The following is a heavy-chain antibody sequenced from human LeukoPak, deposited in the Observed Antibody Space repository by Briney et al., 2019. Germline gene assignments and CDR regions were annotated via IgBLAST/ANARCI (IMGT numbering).Heavy chain of an antibody. CDR3: ASQITRAGYSSSWYDY. CDR2: INSDGSTT. CDR1: GFTFNTYW. D-gene: IGHD6-13*01. Sequence: GGSLRLSCAASGFTFNTYWMHWVRQAPGEGLVWVSRINSDGSTTRYADSVKGRFTISRDNSKNTLYLQVNSLRAEDTAVYYCASQITRAGYSSSWYDYWGQGTLVTVSS. V-gene: IGHV3-74*01. J-gene: IGHJ4*02.